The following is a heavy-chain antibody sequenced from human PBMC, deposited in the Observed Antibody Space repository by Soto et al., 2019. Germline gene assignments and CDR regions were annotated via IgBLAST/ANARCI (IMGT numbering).Heavy chain of an antibody. D-gene: IGHD1-26*01. CDR3: AAIREVDV. CDR1: GFTFSSYA. CDR2: ISYDGYSK. Sequence: PGGSLRLSCAASGFTFSSYAMHWVRQAPGKGLEWVALISYDGYSKWYADAVKGRFTISRDNSNNTLFLEMNSLRPDDTAVYFCAAIREVDVWGKGTTVTVSS. V-gene: IGHV3-30*03. J-gene: IGHJ6*04.